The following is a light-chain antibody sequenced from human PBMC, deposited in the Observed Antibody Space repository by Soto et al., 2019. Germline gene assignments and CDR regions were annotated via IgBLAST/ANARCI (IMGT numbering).Light chain of an antibody. Sequence: DIQMTQSPSSLSAYLGDRVTITCRASQGISNYLAWYQQKPGRLPKLQLFGASTLQSGVPARFSGSGSGTLFTLTINGLLPEDVATYYCQKYDRAPFTFGPGTKVDFK. CDR2: GAS. CDR1: QGISNY. V-gene: IGKV1-27*01. J-gene: IGKJ3*01. CDR3: QKYDRAPFT.